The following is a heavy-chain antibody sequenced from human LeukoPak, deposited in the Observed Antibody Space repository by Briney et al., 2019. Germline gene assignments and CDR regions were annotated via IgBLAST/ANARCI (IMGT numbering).Heavy chain of an antibody. Sequence: PSETLSLTCAVYGGSFSGYYWSWIRQPPGKGMEWIGEINHSGSTNYNPSLKSRVTISVDTSKNQFSLKLSSVTAADTAVYYCARQGPLITHDYWGQGTLVTVSS. D-gene: IGHD3-22*01. CDR1: GGSFSGYY. CDR2: INHSGST. V-gene: IGHV4-34*01. CDR3: ARQGPLITHDY. J-gene: IGHJ4*02.